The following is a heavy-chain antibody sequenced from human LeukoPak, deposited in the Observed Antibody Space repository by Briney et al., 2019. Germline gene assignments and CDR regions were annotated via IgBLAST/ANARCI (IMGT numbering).Heavy chain of an antibody. CDR2: INPNSGGT. J-gene: IGHJ3*02. CDR1: GYTFTGYY. D-gene: IGHD3-22*01. Sequence: GASVKVSCKASGYTFTGYYMHWVRQAPGQGLEWMGRINPNSGGTNYAQKFQGRVTMTRDTSISTAYMELSRLRSDGTAVYYCARIGEVGYYDSSGRGDAFDIWGQGTMVTVPS. V-gene: IGHV1-2*06. CDR3: ARIGEVGYYDSSGRGDAFDI.